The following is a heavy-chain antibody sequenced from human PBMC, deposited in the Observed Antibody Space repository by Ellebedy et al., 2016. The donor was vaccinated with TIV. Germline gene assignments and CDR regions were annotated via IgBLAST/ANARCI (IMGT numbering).Heavy chain of an antibody. V-gene: IGHV1-3*01. CDR1: GYTFTSYA. CDR3: ARDGEYGDLTFLFDY. J-gene: IGHJ4*02. D-gene: IGHD4-17*01. Sequence: ASVKVSCXASGYTFTSYAMHWVRQAPGQRLEWMGWINAGNVNTKYSQKFQGRVTITRDTSASTAYMELSSLRSEDTAVYYCARDGEYGDLTFLFDYWGQGTLVTVSS. CDR2: INAGNVNT.